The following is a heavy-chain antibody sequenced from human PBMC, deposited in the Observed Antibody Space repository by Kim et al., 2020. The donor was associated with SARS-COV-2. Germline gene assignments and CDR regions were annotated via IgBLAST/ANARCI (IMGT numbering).Heavy chain of an antibody. J-gene: IGHJ4*02. CDR1: GGSISSSSYY. V-gene: IGHV4-39*02. CDR2: IYYSGST. Sequence: SETLSLTCTVSGGSISSSSYYWGWIRQPPGKGLEWIGSIYYSGSTYYNPSLKSRVTISVDTSKNQFSLKLSSVTAADTAVYYCARDHIVVVPAAMGIAAAGDYFDYWGQGTLVTVSS. CDR3: ARDHIVVVPAAMGIAAAGDYFDY. D-gene: IGHD2-2*01.